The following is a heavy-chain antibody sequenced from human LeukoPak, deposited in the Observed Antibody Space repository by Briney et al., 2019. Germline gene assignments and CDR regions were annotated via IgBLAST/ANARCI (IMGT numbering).Heavy chain of an antibody. CDR3: AREPRSSHLAGDAFDI. CDR2: VNPSGGST. Sequence: GASVKVSCKASGYTFTSYYMHWVRQAPGQGLEWMGIVNPSGGSTSYAQKFQGRVTMTRDMSTSTVYMELSSLRSEDTAVYYCAREPRSSHLAGDAFDIWGQGTMVTVSS. V-gene: IGHV1-46*01. CDR1: GYTFTSYY. J-gene: IGHJ3*02.